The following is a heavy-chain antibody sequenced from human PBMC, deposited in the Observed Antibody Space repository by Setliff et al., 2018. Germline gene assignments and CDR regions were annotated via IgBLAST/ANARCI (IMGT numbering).Heavy chain of an antibody. D-gene: IGHD1-26*01. V-gene: IGHV4-4*07. Sequence: SETLSLTCTVSGGSISNYYWSWIRQPAGKGLEWIGRIYTSGSTNYSPSLKSRVTMSVDTSKNQFSLKLSSVTAADTAVYYCARKGISALSGAFDMWGQGTMVTVSS. CDR1: GGSISNYY. J-gene: IGHJ3*02. CDR2: IYTSGST. CDR3: ARKGISALSGAFDM.